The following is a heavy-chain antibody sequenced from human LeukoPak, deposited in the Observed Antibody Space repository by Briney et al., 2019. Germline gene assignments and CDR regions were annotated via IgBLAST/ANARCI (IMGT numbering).Heavy chain of an antibody. Sequence: GASVKVSCKASGYSFTAYYIHWVRQAPGQGLEWMGRISPTMGGTKYAQKFLGRVSMTRDTSISTSYMELSSLRPDDTAVYYCASLEYASGSSNSYYYYDGRDIWGQGTMVTVSS. CDR3: ASLEYASGSSNSYYYYDGRDI. CDR2: ISPTMGGT. V-gene: IGHV1-2*02. J-gene: IGHJ6*02. D-gene: IGHD3-10*01. CDR1: GYSFTAYY.